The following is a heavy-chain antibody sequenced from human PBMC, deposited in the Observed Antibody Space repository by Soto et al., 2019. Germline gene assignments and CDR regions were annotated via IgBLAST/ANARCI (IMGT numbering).Heavy chain of an antibody. CDR1: GGSINSYY. CDR3: AAAREYDFIWTKYHIPDYFYYMDV. Sequence: QVQLQGSGPGLVHPSETLSLTCTVSGGSINSYYWNWIRQPPGKGLEWIGYVYYKGQTANNPSLKRRVTVSVDTSKNQFSLQLRSVTAADTAVYYCAAAREYDFIWTKYHIPDYFYYMDVWAEGTTVTVSS. CDR2: VYYKGQT. D-gene: IGHD3-16*01. V-gene: IGHV4-59*08. J-gene: IGHJ6*03.